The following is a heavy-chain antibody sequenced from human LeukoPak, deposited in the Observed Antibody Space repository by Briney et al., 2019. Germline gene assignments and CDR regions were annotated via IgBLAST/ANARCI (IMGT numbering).Heavy chain of an antibody. Sequence: ASVKVSCKASGYTFTSYGISWVRQAPGQELEWMGWISAYNGNTNYAQKLQGRVTMTTDTSTSTAYMELRSLRSDDTAVYYCARDGYCSSTSCYAFRYYYYGMDVWGKGTTVTVSS. CDR1: GYTFTSYG. D-gene: IGHD2-2*03. CDR2: ISAYNGNT. V-gene: IGHV1-18*04. CDR3: ARDGYCSSTSCYAFRYYYYGMDV. J-gene: IGHJ6*04.